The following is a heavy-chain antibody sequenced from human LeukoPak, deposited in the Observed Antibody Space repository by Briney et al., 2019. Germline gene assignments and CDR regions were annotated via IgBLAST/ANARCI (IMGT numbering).Heavy chain of an antibody. CDR2: IYSGGST. CDR1: GFTVSSNY. J-gene: IGHJ5*02. Sequence: PGGSLRLSCAASGFTVSSNYMSWVRQAPGKGLEWVSVIYSGGSTYYADSVKGRFTISRDNSKNTLYLQMNSLRAEDTAVYYCARGPGYSSSNWFDPWGQGTLVTVSS. V-gene: IGHV3-66*01. D-gene: IGHD6-13*01. CDR3: ARGPGYSSSNWFDP.